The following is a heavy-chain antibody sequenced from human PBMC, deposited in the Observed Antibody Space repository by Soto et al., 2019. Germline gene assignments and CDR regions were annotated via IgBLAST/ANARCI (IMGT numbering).Heavy chain of an antibody. J-gene: IGHJ4*02. CDR2: LSAYNGNT. CDR3: ARDLAAGGRFDY. CDR1: GYTFTSYG. Sequence: QVQLVQSGAEVKKPGASVKVSCKASGYTFTSYGISWVRQAPGQGLEWMGWLSAYNGNTNETQKLQGRVTMTTDTSTNTADRELRSRRSDDAAVYYCARDLAAGGRFDYWGQGTRVNVSS. D-gene: IGHD6-13*01. V-gene: IGHV1-18*01.